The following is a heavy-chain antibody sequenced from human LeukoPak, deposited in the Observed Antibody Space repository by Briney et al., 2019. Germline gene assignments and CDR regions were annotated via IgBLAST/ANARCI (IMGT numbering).Heavy chain of an antibody. D-gene: IGHD3-22*01. J-gene: IGHJ4*02. CDR1: GFTFSGYA. CDR3: AASRGDSRGYYYFEH. CDR2: ILYDGSNN. V-gene: IGHV3-30-3*01. Sequence: PGGSLRLSCVVSGFTFSGYAMHWVRQAPGKGLEWVAVILYDGSNNYYAASVKGRFTISRDISTNTLFLQMNSPRPEDTAVYYCAASRGDSRGYYYFEHWGQGTLVTVSS.